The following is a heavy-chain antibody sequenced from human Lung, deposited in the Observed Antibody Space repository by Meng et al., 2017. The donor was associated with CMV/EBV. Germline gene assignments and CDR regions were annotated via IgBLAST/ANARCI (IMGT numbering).Heavy chain of an antibody. V-gene: IGHV3-21*01. CDR3: TRDVSPRSSAYFAIYYFYALDV. D-gene: IGHD2-21*01. J-gene: IGHJ6*02. CDR1: GFTFSSYS. Sequence: ESLKISCAASGFTFSSYSMNWVRQAPGKGLEWVSSISNSGAYIYYADSVKGRFSISRDNAQNSLYLHMNSLRAEDTAVYYCTRDVSPRSSAYFAIYYFYALDVWGQGXAVPVSS. CDR2: ISNSGAYI.